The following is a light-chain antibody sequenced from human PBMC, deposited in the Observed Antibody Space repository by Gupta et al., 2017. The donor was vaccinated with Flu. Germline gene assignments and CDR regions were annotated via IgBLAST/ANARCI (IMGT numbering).Light chain of an antibody. CDR3: QQYYDFPHT. CDR2: WAS. V-gene: IGKV4-1*01. Sequence: SLGERATINCKSSQSVLYSSNNKSFLAWYQHRPGQPPNLLIYWASSRELGVPDRFSGSGSGTDFTLTISRLQAEDVAVYFCQQYYDFPHTFGQGTKLEIK. J-gene: IGKJ2*01. CDR1: QSVLYSSNNKSF.